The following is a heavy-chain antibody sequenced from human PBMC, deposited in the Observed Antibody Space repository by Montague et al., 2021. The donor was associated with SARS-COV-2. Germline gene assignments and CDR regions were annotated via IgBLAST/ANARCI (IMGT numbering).Heavy chain of an antibody. CDR1: GGSISSYY. D-gene: IGHD2-2*02. V-gene: IGHV4-59*01. CDR2: IYYSGST. CDR3: ARGIYIPAAFDF. J-gene: IGHJ3*01. Sequence: SETLSLTCTVSGGSISSYYWSWIRQPPGKGLEWIGYIYYSGSTNYNPSLKSRVTISLDTSKNQFSLKLNSVTAADTAVYFCARGIYIPAAFDFWGQGTMVTVSS.